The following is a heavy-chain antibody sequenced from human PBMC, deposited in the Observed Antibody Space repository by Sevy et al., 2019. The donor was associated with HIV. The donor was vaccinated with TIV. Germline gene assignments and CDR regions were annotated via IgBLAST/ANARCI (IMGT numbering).Heavy chain of an antibody. V-gene: IGHV3-7*01. CDR2: IKSDGSDK. J-gene: IGHJ4*02. CDR1: GFTFCAYW. CDR3: AQETVGRFDS. Sequence: GGSLRLSCAASGFTFCAYWMNWVRQAPGKGLEWVANIKSDGSDKHYVDSVEGRFTISRDNAKNSLYLQMNSLRVEDTAVYYCAQETVGRFDSWGQGTLVTVSS. D-gene: IGHD3-16*01.